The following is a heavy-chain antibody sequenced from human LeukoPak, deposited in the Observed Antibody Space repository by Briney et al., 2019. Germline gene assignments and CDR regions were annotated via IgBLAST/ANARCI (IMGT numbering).Heavy chain of an antibody. CDR3: ARALYSSGWYGIWYFDL. Sequence: PGGSLRLSCAASGFTFSSYAMHWVRQAPGKGLEWVAVISYDGSNKYYADSVKGRFTISRDNSKNTLYLQMNSLRAEDTAVYYCARALYSSGWYGIWYFDLWGRGTLVTVSS. CDR2: ISYDGSNK. CDR1: GFTFSSYA. V-gene: IGHV3-30-3*01. D-gene: IGHD6-19*01. J-gene: IGHJ2*01.